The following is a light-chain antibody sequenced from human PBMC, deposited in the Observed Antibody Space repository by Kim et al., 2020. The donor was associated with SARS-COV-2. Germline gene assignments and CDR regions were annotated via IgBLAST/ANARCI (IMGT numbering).Light chain of an antibody. Sequence: DIQMTQSPSTLSASAGDRVSITCRASQSISNWLAWYRQKPGKAPNLLIYKASTLETGVPSRFSGSGSETEFTLTISSLQPDDFATYYCQQYNTFPYTFGQGTKLEI. CDR2: KAS. CDR1: QSISNW. V-gene: IGKV1-5*03. CDR3: QQYNTFPYT. J-gene: IGKJ2*01.